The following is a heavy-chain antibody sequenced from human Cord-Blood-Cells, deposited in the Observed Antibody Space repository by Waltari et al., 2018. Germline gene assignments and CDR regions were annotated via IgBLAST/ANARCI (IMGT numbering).Heavy chain of an antibody. D-gene: IGHD1-26*01. V-gene: IGHV3-23*01. J-gene: IGHJ4*02. Sequence: EVQLLESGGGLVQPGGSLRLSCAASGFTFSSYAMSWVRQAPGKGLEWVSAISGSGGSTYYADSLKGRFTISRDNSKNTLYLQMNSLRAEDTAVYYCAKFSGSYYYFDYWGQGTLVTVSS. CDR2: ISGSGGST. CDR1: GFTFSSYA. CDR3: AKFSGSYYYFDY.